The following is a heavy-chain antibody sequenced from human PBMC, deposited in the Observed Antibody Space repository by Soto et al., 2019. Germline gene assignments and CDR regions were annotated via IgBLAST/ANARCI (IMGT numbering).Heavy chain of an antibody. D-gene: IGHD2-21*02. J-gene: IGHJ5*02. Sequence: SETLSLTCTVSGGSITDYSWVWIRQPAGKGLEWTGRIFSSGSTNYNPSLKGRITMSLDTSKNQFSLKLNSATATDTAVYFCARDQGVVVTADNWFDPWGQGILVTVSS. CDR3: ARDQGVVVTADNWFDP. V-gene: IGHV4-4*07. CDR1: GGSITDYS. CDR2: IFSSGST.